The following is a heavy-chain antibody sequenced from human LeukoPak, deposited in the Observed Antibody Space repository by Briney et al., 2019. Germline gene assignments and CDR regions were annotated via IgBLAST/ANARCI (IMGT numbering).Heavy chain of an antibody. V-gene: IGHV4-34*01. D-gene: IGHD4-11*01. J-gene: IGHJ6*03. CDR1: GGSFSGYY. Sequence: SETLSLTCAVYGGSFSGYYWSWIRQPPGKGLEWIGEINHSGSTNYKPSLKSRVTISVDTSKNQFSLKLSSVTAADTAVYYCARVFDYSRGYYYYYHMDVWDKGTTVTVSS. CDR2: INHSGST. CDR3: ARVFDYSRGYYYYYHMDV.